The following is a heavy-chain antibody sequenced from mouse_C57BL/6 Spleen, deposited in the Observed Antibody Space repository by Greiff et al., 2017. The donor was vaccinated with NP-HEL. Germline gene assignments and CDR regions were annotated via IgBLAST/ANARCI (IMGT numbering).Heavy chain of an antibody. CDR2: INPSSGYT. CDR3: ARDYGSSYYFDY. D-gene: IGHD1-1*01. CDR1: GYTFTSYW. J-gene: IGHJ2*01. V-gene: IGHV1-7*01. Sequence: VQLQQSGAELAKPGASVKLSCKASGYTFTSYWMHWVKQRPGQGLEWIGYINPSSGYTKYNQKFKDKATLTVDKSSSTAYMQLSSLTYEDSAVYYCARDYGSSYYFDYWGQGTTLTVSS.